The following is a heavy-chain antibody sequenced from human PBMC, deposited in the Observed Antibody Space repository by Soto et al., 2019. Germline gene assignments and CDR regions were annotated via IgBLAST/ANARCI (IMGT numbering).Heavy chain of an antibody. CDR2: INSDGSST. J-gene: IGHJ6*03. Sequence: GGSLRLSCAASGFTFSSYWMHWVRQAPGKGLVWVSRINSDGSSTSYADSVKGRFTISRDNAKNTLYLQMNSLRAEDTAVYYCARGDSSGSQYYYSYMDVWGIGTTVTVSS. V-gene: IGHV3-74*01. CDR1: GFTFSSYW. CDR3: ARGDSSGSQYYYSYMDV. D-gene: IGHD6-19*01.